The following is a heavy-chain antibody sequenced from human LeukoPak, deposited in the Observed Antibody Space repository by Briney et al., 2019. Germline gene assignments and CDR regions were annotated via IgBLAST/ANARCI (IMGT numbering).Heavy chain of an antibody. D-gene: IGHD6-13*01. Sequence: ASVKVSCKASGYTFTSYGISWVRQAPGQGLEWMGWIRAYNGNTNYAQKFQGRVTMTEDTSTDTAYMELSSLRSEDTAVYYCAIPGGSSRDFDYWGQGTLVTVPS. CDR1: GYTFTSYG. CDR3: AIPGGSSRDFDY. CDR2: IRAYNGNT. J-gene: IGHJ4*02. V-gene: IGHV1-18*01.